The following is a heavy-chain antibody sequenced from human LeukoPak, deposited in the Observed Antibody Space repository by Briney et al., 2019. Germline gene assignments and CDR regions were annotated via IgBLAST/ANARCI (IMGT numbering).Heavy chain of an antibody. V-gene: IGHV4-34*01. D-gene: IGHD2-2*03. J-gene: IGHJ5*02. CDR3: AGLDIVVVPAALPAATNWFDP. CDR1: GGSFSGYY. Sequence: SETLSLTCAVYGGSFSGYYWSWIRQPPGKGLEWIGEINHSGSTNYNPSLKSRVTISVDTSKNQFSLKLSSVTAADTAVYYCAGLDIVVVPAALPAATNWFDPWGQGTLVTVSS. CDR2: INHSGST.